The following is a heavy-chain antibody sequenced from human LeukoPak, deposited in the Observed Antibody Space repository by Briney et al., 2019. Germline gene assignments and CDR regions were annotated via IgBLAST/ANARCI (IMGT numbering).Heavy chain of an antibody. Sequence: GGSLRLSCAASGFTFDDYGMSWVRQAPGKGLEWVSGINWNGGSTGYADSVKGRFTISRDNAKNSLYLQMNSLRAEDTALYYCARDLRVAVAGTFDYRGQGTLVTVSS. V-gene: IGHV3-20*04. CDR1: GFTFDDYG. CDR2: INWNGGST. CDR3: ARDLRVAVAGTFDY. J-gene: IGHJ4*02. D-gene: IGHD6-19*01.